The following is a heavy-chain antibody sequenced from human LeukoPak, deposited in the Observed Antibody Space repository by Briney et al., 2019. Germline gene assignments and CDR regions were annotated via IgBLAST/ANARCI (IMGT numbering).Heavy chain of an antibody. CDR1: GFTFSSYW. CDR3: TADQPGLSTSIGIDH. Sequence: GGSLRLSCAASGFTFSSYWMHWVRQAPGKGLVWVSRINSDGSSTSYADSVKGRFTISRDDSKNMLYLQMNSLKVEDTAVYYCTADQPGLSTSIGIDHWGQGTLVTVSS. J-gene: IGHJ4*02. V-gene: IGHV3-74*01. CDR2: INSDGSST. D-gene: IGHD2-2*01.